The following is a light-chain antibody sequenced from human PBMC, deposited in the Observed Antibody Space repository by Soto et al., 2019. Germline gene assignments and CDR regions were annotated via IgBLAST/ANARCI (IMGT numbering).Light chain of an antibody. V-gene: IGKV3-11*01. CDR3: QHRMNWPLT. CDR2: DAS. CDR1: QSVSSY. J-gene: IGKJ5*01. Sequence: EIVLTQSPATLSLSPGERATLSCRASQSVSSYLLWYQQKPGQAPRLLIYDASNRATGIPARFSGSGSETDFTHTISSLEPEDFAVYYCQHRMNWPLTFGQGTRLEIK.